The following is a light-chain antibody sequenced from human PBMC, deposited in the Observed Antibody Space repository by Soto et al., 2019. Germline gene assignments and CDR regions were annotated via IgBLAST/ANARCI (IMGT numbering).Light chain of an antibody. CDR1: SGSIASNY. CDR3: QSYDSSIVV. Sequence: FMLTQPHSVSESPGKTVTISCTRSSGSIASNYVQWYQQRPGSAPTTVIYEDNQRPSGVPDRFSGSIDSSSNSASLTISGLKTEYEADYYCQSYDSSIVVFGGGTQLTVL. V-gene: IGLV6-57*04. J-gene: IGLJ2*01. CDR2: EDN.